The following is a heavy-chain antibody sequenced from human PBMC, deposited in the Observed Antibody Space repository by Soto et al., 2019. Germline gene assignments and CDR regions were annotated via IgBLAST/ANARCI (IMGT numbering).Heavy chain of an antibody. V-gene: IGHV3-23*01. CDR2: ISGSGGST. CDR3: AKDRVLRFLEWSNYFDY. J-gene: IGHJ4*02. CDR1: GFTFSSYA. D-gene: IGHD3-3*01. Sequence: GGSLRLSCAASGFTFSSYAMSWVRQAPGKGLEWVSAISGSGGSTYYADSVKGRFTISRDNSKNTLYLQMNSLRAEDTAVYYCAKDRVLRFLEWSNYFDYWGQGTLVTVSS.